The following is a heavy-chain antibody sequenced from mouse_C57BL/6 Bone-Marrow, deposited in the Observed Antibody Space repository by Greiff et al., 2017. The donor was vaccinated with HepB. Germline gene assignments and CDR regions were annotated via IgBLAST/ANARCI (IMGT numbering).Heavy chain of an antibody. CDR2: ISDGGSYT. V-gene: IGHV5-4*03. D-gene: IGHD1-1*01. Sequence: EVMLVESGGGLVKPGGSLKLSCAASGFTFSSYAMSWVRQTPEKRLEWVATISDGGSYTYYPDNVKGRFTISRDNAKNNLYLQMSHLKSEDTAMYYCARAAHYYGSSYVRYWYFDVWGTGTTVTVSS. J-gene: IGHJ1*03. CDR3: ARAAHYYGSSYVRYWYFDV. CDR1: GFTFSSYA.